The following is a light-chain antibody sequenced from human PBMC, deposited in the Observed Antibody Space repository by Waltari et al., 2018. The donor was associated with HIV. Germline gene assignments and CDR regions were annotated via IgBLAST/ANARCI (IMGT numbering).Light chain of an antibody. CDR2: GAS. Sequence: EIVLTQSPGTLSLSPGERANLSCRARQRVSSNYLAWYQQKPGQAPRLFIYGASSRATGIPDRFSGSGSGTDFNLTINRLEPEDFAVYYCQHYGISFRFGPGTRVDMK. J-gene: IGKJ3*01. CDR3: QHYGISFR. CDR1: QRVSSNY. V-gene: IGKV3-20*01.